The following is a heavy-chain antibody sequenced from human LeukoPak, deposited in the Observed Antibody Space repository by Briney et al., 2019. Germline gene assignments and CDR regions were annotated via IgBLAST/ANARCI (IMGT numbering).Heavy chain of an antibody. CDR2: VRSKAYGGTT. CDR3: TRDDKKTTPYYYDSSEVA. Sequence: PGGSLRLSCTASGFTFGDYAMSWVRQAPGKGLEWVGFVRSKAYGGTTEYAASVKGRFTISRDDSKSIAYLQMNSLKTEDTAVYYCTRDDKKTTPYYYDSSEVAWGQGTLVTVSS. V-gene: IGHV3-49*04. D-gene: IGHD3-22*01. J-gene: IGHJ5*02. CDR1: GFTFGDYA.